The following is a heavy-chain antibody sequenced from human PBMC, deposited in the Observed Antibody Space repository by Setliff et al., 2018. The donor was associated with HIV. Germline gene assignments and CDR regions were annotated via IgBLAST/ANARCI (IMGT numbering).Heavy chain of an antibody. CDR3: ARETNASGSLTAYWYFDL. Sequence: SETLSLTCTVSGGSISSGDYYWTWIRQPPGKGLEWIGYIYNSGSTYYEPSLRGRVTISIDRSKNQFSLKLNSVTAADPAVYYCARETNASGSLTAYWYFDLWGCGTLVTAPQ. V-gene: IGHV4-30-4*08. CDR1: GGSISSGDYY. J-gene: IGHJ2*01. D-gene: IGHD3-10*01. CDR2: IYNSGST.